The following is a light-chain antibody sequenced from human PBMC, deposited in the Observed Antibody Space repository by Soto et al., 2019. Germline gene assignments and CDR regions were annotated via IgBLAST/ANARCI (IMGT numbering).Light chain of an antibody. V-gene: IGLV1-40*01. CDR1: GSTIGAGYD. CDR3: QSYDSSLSGYV. J-gene: IGLJ1*01. Sequence: QSALTQPPSVSGAPGQGGTIPCTGGGSTIGAGYDVHWYQQLPGTAPKLLIYGNSNRPSGVPDRFSGSKSGTSASLAITGLQAEDEADYYCQSYDSSLSGYVFGTGTKLTVL. CDR2: GNS.